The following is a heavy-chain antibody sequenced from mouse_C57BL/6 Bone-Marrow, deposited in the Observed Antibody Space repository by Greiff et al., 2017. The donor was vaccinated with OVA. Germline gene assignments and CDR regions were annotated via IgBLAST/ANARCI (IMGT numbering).Heavy chain of an antibody. CDR1: GYTFTSYW. J-gene: IGHJ1*03. V-gene: IGHV1-69*01. CDR2: IDPSDSYT. D-gene: IGHD1-1*01. Sequence: QVQLQQPGAELVMPGASVKLSCKASGYTFTSYWMHWVKQRPGQGLEWIGEIDPSDSYTNYNQKFKGKSTLTVDKSSSTAYMQLSSLTSEDSAVYYCARFPLYYDGSSYWYFDVWGTGTTVTVSS. CDR3: ARFPLYYDGSSYWYFDV.